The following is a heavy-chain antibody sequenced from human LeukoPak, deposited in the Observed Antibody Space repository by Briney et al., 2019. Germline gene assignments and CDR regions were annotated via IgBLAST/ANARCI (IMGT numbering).Heavy chain of an antibody. D-gene: IGHD6-13*01. CDR2: ISGSWCST. V-gene: IGHV3-23*01. Sequence: PGVSLSLSCAASGFTFHRYAMSWVRQAPGRGLEGVSAISGSWCSTYHADSAKGRFNFSRGNSKNTLYLQVKSLIAGDGPVYYCAQEPSAAAGKGEFVYWGQGTLVTVSS. J-gene: IGHJ4*02. CDR1: GFTFHRYA. CDR3: AQEPSAAAGKGEFVY.